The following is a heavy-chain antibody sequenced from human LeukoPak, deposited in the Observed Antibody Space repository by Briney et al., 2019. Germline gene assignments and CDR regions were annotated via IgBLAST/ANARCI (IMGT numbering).Heavy chain of an antibody. D-gene: IGHD3-10*01. Sequence: GESLKISCKGSGYSFTSYWISWVRQMPGKGLEWGGRIDPSDSYTNYSPSFQGHVTISADKSISTAYLQWSSLTASDTAMYYCARLNYYGSRSYFVDYWGQGTLVTVSS. CDR1: GYSFTSYW. V-gene: IGHV5-10-1*01. CDR2: IDPSDSYT. CDR3: ARLNYYGSRSYFVDY. J-gene: IGHJ4*02.